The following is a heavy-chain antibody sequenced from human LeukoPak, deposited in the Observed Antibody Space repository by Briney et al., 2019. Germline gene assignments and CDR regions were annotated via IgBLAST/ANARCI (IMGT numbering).Heavy chain of an antibody. CDR3: ARDLGYCTGGTCYPNWFDP. CDR1: GYTFTSYA. D-gene: IGHD2-15*01. Sequence: ASVKVSCKASGYTFTSYAMHWVRQAPGQRLEWMGWINAGNDNTKYSQKFQGRVTITRDTSASTAYMELSSLRSEDTSVYYCARDLGYCTGGTCYPNWFDPWGQGTLVTVSS. V-gene: IGHV1-3*01. J-gene: IGHJ5*02. CDR2: INAGNDNT.